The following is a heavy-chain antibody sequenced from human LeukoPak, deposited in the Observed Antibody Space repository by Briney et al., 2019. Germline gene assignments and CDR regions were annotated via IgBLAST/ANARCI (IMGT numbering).Heavy chain of an antibody. V-gene: IGHV4-34*01. CDR3: ARDTRSYGSGSYYLDY. J-gene: IGHJ4*02. D-gene: IGHD3-10*01. CDR2: INHSGST. Sequence: PSETLSLTCAVYGGSFSGYYWSWIRQPPGKGLEWIGEINHSGSTNYNPSLKSRVTISVDTSKNQFSLKLSSVTAADTAVYYCARDTRSYGSGSYYLDYWGQGTLVTVSS. CDR1: GGSFSGYY.